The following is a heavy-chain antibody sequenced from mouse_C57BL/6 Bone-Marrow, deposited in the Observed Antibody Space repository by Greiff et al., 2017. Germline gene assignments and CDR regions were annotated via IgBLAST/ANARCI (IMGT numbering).Heavy chain of an antibody. CDR2: IHPNSGST. CDR3: AREGSSYPGRFAY. CDR1: GYTFTSYW. V-gene: IGHV1-64*01. Sequence: QVQLQQPGAELVKPGASEKLSCKASGYTFTSYWMHWVKQRPGQGLEWIGMIHPNSGSTNYNEKFKSKATLTVDKSSSTAYMQLSSLTSEDSAVYYCAREGSSYPGRFAYWGQGTLVTVSA. J-gene: IGHJ3*01. D-gene: IGHD1-1*01.